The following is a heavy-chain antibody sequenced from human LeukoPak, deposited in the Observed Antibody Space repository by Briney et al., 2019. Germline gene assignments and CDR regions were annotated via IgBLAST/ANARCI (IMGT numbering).Heavy chain of an antibody. CDR1: GFTFSSYS. V-gene: IGHV3-21*01. J-gene: IGHJ3*02. Sequence: PGGSLRLSCAASGFTFSSYSMNWVRQAPGKGLEWVSSISSSSSYIYYADSVKGRFTISRDNAKNSLYLQMNSLRAEDTAVYYCARAFKYYEFWSGYSAAFDIWGQGTMVTVSS. CDR2: ISSSSSYI. D-gene: IGHD3-3*01. CDR3: ARAFKYYEFWSGYSAAFDI.